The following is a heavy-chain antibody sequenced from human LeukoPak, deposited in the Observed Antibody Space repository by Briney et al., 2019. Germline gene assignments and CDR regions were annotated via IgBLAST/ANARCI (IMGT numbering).Heavy chain of an antibody. CDR2: IYYSGST. D-gene: IGHD3-10*01. Sequence: SETLSLTCTVSSYSISSGYYWGWIRPTPGNGLEWIGSIYYSGSTYYNPSLKSRVTISVDTSKNQFSLKLSSVTAADTAVYYCARWIGSGTTSRAFDIWGQGTMVTVSS. CDR1: SYSISSGYY. CDR3: ARWIGSGTTSRAFDI. J-gene: IGHJ3*02. V-gene: IGHV4-38-2*02.